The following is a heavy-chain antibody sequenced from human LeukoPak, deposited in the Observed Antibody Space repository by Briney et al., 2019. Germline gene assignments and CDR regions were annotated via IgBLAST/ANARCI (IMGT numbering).Heavy chain of an antibody. CDR2: TYYRSTWYN. CDR3: ARRLTQYDCFDP. Sequence: QTLSLTCAISGDSFSSNSAAWNWIRQSPSRGLEWLGRTYYRSTWYNDYAVSVRGRITVNPDTSKNQFSLHLNSVTPEDTAVYYCARRLTQYDCFDPWGQGILVTVSS. CDR1: GDSFSSNSAA. J-gene: IGHJ5*02. D-gene: IGHD2-2*01. V-gene: IGHV6-1*01.